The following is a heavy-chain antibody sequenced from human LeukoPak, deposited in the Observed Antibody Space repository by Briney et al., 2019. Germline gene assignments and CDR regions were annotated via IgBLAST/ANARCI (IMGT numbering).Heavy chain of an antibody. D-gene: IGHD3-22*01. Sequence: PGGSLRLSCAASGFTFSSYSMNWVRQAPGKGLEWVSYISSSSSTIYYADSVKGRFTISRDNAKNSLYLQMNSLRAEDTAVYYCARDLAYTMIVVVPTEEALDIWGQGTMVTVSS. CDR3: ARDLAYTMIVVVPTEEALDI. J-gene: IGHJ3*02. CDR1: GFTFSSYS. V-gene: IGHV3-48*01. CDR2: ISSSSSTI.